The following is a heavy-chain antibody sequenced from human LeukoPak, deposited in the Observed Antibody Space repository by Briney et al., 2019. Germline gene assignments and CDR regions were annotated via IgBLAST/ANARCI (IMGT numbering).Heavy chain of an antibody. CDR1: GFTFSSYA. J-gene: IGHJ4*02. CDR2: ISGSGGST. CDR3: ATVHNSGWYGLY. D-gene: IGHD6-19*01. Sequence: GGSLRLSCAASGFTFSSYAMSWVRQAPGKGLEWVSAISGSGGSTYYADSVKGRFTISRDNSKNMLYLQMNSLRAEDTAIYYCATVHNSGWYGLYWGQGTLVTASS. V-gene: IGHV3-23*01.